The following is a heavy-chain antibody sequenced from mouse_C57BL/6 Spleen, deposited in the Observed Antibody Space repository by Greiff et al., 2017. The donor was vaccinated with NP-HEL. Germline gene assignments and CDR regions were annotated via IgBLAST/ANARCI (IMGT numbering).Heavy chain of an antibody. CDR1: GYTFTDYY. J-gene: IGHJ2*01. Sequence: VQLQQSGPELVKPGASVKISCKASGYTFTDYYMNWVKQSHGKSLEWIGDINPNNGGTSYNQKFKGKATLTVDKSSSTAYMELRSLTSEDSAVYYCARMGYYGSSPSDYWGQGTTLTVSS. CDR3: ARMGYYGSSPSDY. D-gene: IGHD1-1*01. V-gene: IGHV1-26*01. CDR2: INPNNGGT.